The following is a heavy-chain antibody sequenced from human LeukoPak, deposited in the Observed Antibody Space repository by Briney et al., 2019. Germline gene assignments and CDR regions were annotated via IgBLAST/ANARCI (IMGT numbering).Heavy chain of an antibody. CDR1: GGSISSYY. V-gene: IGHV4-59*12. J-gene: IGHJ3*02. CDR2: IYYSGST. D-gene: IGHD6-6*01. Sequence: SETLSLTCTVSGGSISSYYWSWIRQPPGKGLEWIGYIYYSGSTNYNPSLKSRVTISVDTSKNQFSLKLSSVTAADTAVYYCARVTYSSSSISLDAFDIWGQGTMVTVSS. CDR3: ARVTYSSSSISLDAFDI.